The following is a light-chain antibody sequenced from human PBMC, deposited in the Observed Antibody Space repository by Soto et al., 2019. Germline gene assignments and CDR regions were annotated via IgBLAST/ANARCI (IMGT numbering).Light chain of an antibody. CDR2: GAS. J-gene: IGKJ1*01. CDR1: QSVSSNY. CDR3: QQYGGAPWT. V-gene: IGKV3-20*01. Sequence: EIVLTQSPGTLSLSPGERATRSCRASQSVSSNYLAWYQQRPGQPPRLLISGASSRATGIPDRFSGSGSGTDFTLTISRLEPEDFAVYHCQQYGGAPWTFGQGTKVEIK.